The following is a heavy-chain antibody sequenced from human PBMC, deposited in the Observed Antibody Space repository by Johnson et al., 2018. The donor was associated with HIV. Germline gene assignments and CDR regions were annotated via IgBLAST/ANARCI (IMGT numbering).Heavy chain of an antibody. Sequence: VQLVESGGALVQPGGSLRLSCEVSGFTISTFWMHWVRQVPGKGLMWVSRISGDGSSSSYADSVKGRFTISRDNAKNTLYLQMNSLRAEDTAVYYCARDPKRSGSYYKDAFDIWGQGTMVTVSS. CDR1: GFTISTFW. CDR2: ISGDGSSS. D-gene: IGHD3-10*01. V-gene: IGHV3-74*01. CDR3: ARDPKRSGSYYKDAFDI. J-gene: IGHJ3*02.